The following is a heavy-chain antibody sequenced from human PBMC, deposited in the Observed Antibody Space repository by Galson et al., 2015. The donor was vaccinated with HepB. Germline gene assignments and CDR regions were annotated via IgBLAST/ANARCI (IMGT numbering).Heavy chain of an antibody. CDR2: ITGDGVTT. D-gene: IGHD6-25*01. V-gene: IGHV3-23*01. CDR3: AKARSGSGYDGLDI. Sequence: SLRLSCAASGFTFSSYAMSWVRQAPGKGLEWVSTITGDGVTTYYADSMKGRFTISRDIFKNTLSLQMNSLRVEDTAVYYCAKARSGSGYDGLDIWGQGTMITVS. J-gene: IGHJ3*02. CDR1: GFTFSSYA.